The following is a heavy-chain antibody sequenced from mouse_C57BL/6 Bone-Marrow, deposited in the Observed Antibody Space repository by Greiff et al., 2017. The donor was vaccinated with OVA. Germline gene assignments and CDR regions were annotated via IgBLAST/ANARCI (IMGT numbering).Heavy chain of an antibody. J-gene: IGHJ1*03. V-gene: IGHV7-1*01. CDR1: GFTFSDFY. CDR3: AREGDSYWYFDV. CDR2: SRNKANDYTT. Sequence: EVKVVESGGGLVQSGRSLRLSCATSGFTFSDFYMEWVRQAPGKGLEWIAASRNKANDYTTEYSASVKGRFIVSRDTSQSILYLQMNALRAEDTAIYYGAREGDSYWYFDVWGTGTTVTVSS.